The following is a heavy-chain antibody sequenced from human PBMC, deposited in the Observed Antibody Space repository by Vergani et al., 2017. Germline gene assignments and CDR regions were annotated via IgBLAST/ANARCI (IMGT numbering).Heavy chain of an antibody. CDR1: GFTFSSYA. V-gene: IGHV3-23*01. CDR2: ISGSGGSST. J-gene: IGHJ4*02. D-gene: IGHD4-11*01. CDR3: ASLLQDY. Sequence: EVQLLESGGGLVQPGGSLRLSCAASGFTFSSYAMSWVRQAPGKGLEWVSAISGSGGSSTYYADSVKGRFTISRDNSKNTLYLQMNSLRAEDTAVYYCASLLQDYWGQGTLVTVSS.